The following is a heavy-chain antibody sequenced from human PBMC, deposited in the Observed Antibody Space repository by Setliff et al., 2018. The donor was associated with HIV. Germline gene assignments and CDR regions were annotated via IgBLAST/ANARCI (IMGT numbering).Heavy chain of an antibody. Sequence: SETLSLTCTVTGGSITGHYWSWIRQPPGKGLEWIGYIHDSGISNYNPSLKSRVSISRDTSKKQVSLKLNSVTAADTAVYYCARVNTLLAFFTHWGPGILVTVSS. CDR2: IHDSGIS. J-gene: IGHJ4*02. CDR3: ARVNTLLAFFTH. V-gene: IGHV4-59*11. D-gene: IGHD5-12*01. CDR1: GGSITGHY.